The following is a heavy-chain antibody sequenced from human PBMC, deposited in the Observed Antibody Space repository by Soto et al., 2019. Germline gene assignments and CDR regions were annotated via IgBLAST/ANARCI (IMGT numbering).Heavy chain of an antibody. Sequence: QITLKESGPTLVKPTQTLTLTCTFSGFSLSTSGVGVGWIRQSPGKALEWLALIYWDDDKRYSPSLRSRLTISKDTTKNQVVLTMTNMDPVDTATYYCVHRHLQYTWNYGYFDYWGQGTLVTVSS. V-gene: IGHV2-5*02. D-gene: IGHD1-7*01. CDR3: VHRHLQYTWNYGYFDY. J-gene: IGHJ4*02. CDR1: GFSLSTSGVG. CDR2: IYWDDDK.